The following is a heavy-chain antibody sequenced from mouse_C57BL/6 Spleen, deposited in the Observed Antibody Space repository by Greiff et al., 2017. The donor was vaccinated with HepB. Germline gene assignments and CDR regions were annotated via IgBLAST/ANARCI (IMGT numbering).Heavy chain of an antibody. D-gene: IGHD1-1*01. CDR2: IDPSDSET. CDR3: ARLGYYGSSFAY. V-gene: IGHV1-52*01. CDR1: GYTFTSYW. J-gene: IGHJ3*01. Sequence: QVQLQQSGAELVRPGSSVKLSCKASGYTFTSYWMHWVKQRPIQGLEWIGNIDPSDSETHYNQKFKDKATLTVDKSSSTAYMQLSSLTSEDSAVYYCARLGYYGSSFAYWGQGTLVTVSA.